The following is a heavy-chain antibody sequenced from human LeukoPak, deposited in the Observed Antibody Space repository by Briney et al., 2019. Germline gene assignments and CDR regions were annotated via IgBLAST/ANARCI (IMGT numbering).Heavy chain of an antibody. CDR1: GFTFSSYG. D-gene: IGHD3-10*01. J-gene: IGHJ6*02. CDR2: ISYDGSNK. CDR3: ARGSPRDGSLGGSYYYYGMDV. V-gene: IGHV3-30*03. Sequence: GGSLRLSCAASGFTFSSYGMHWVRQAPGKGLEWVAVISYDGSNKYYADSVKGRCTISRDNSKNTLYMQMNSLRAEDTAVYYCARGSPRDGSLGGSYYYYGMDVWGQGTTVTVSS.